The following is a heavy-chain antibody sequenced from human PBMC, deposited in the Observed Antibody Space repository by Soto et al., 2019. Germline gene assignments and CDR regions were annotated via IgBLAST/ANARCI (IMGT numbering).Heavy chain of an antibody. J-gene: IGHJ1*01. CDR1: GFAFSSYA. Sequence: QVQLADSGGGVVQPGGSLRLSCAVSGFAFSSYAMHWVRQAPGQGLEWVSTISYDTTKEYYADSVKGRFTISRDNSKSMVFLQMRSLRPDDMAVYYCATEALSLFTVVVPTFGYWGQGMLVTVSS. CDR2: ISYDTTKE. V-gene: IGHV3-30-3*01. CDR3: ATEALSLFTVVVPTFGY. D-gene: IGHD4-4*01.